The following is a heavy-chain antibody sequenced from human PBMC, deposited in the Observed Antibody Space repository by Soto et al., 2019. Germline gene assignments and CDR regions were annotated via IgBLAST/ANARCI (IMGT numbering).Heavy chain of an antibody. D-gene: IGHD6-25*01. CDR1: GFSICSHDW. CDR3: ATRDSSGFY. CDR2: SHQSGNT. Sequence: SETLSLTCAVSGFSICSHDWWTWVRQPPGKGLEWIGESHQSGNTNYNSSLESRVTISVDKSKNQFSLKLTSVTVADTAVYYCATRDSSGFYWGQGTLVTVSS. J-gene: IGHJ4*02. V-gene: IGHV4-4*02.